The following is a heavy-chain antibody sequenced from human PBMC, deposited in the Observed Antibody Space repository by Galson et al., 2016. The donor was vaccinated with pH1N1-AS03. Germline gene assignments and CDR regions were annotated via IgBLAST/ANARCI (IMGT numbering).Heavy chain of an antibody. J-gene: IGHJ6*02. CDR3: ARDVLPYSLGLDV. V-gene: IGHV4-4*02. CDR1: GDSISTSNW. D-gene: IGHD5-18*01. Sequence: LSLTCAVSGDSISTSNWWSWARQPPGKGLEWIGEVSHAGRTNYSPSLKSRVTISLDKSKNQFSLQLTSVTAADTAVYYCARDVLPYSLGLDVWGQGTTVTVSS. CDR2: VSHAGRT.